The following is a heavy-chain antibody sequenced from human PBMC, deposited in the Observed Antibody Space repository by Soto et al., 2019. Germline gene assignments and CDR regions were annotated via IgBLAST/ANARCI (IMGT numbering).Heavy chain of an antibody. CDR1: GGTFSRYA. Sequence: QGRLVQSGAEVKKPGSSVKFACKASGGTFSRYAIRWVRQAPGQGLEWMGGIVPISGKANYAHKFQGRVTLTAEESTSTAYRELSSLRSKDTAVYYGARSQGSSTSLEVYYYYYYGMAVWGQGTTVTVSS. D-gene: IGHD2-2*01. CDR3: ARSQGSSTSLEVYYYYYYGMAV. CDR2: IVPISGKA. V-gene: IGHV1-69*01. J-gene: IGHJ6*02.